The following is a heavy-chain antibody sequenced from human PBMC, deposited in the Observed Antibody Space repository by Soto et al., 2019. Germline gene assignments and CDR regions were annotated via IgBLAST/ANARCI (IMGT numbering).Heavy chain of an antibody. CDR3: ARGFRVSVMADYYYYGMDV. J-gene: IGHJ6*02. CDR1: GYTFTSYG. CDR2: ISAYNGNT. Sequence: QVQLVQSGAEVKKPGASVKVSCKASGYTFTSYGISWVRQAPGQGREWMGWISAYNGNTNYAQKLQGRVTMTTDTSTSTAYMELRSLRSDDTAVYCCARGFRVSVMADYYYYGMDVWGQGTTVTVSS. D-gene: IGHD2-21*01. V-gene: IGHV1-18*01.